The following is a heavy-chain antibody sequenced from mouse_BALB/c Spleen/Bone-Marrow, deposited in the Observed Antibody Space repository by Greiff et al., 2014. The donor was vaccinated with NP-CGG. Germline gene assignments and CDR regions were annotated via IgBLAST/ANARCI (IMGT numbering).Heavy chain of an antibody. V-gene: IGHV14-3*02. CDR2: IDPANGNT. CDR3: SSYYYSSSYWFAY. J-gene: IGHJ3*01. CDR1: GFNIKDTY. Sequence: EVQRVESGAELVKPGASVKLSCTASGFNIKDTYMHWVKQRPEQGLEWIGRIDPANGNTKYDPKFQGKATITADTSSNTAYLQLSSLTSEDTAVYYCSSYYYSSSYWFAYWGQGTLVTVSA. D-gene: IGHD1-1*01.